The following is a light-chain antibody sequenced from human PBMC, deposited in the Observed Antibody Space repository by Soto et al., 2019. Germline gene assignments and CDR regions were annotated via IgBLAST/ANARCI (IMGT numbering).Light chain of an antibody. CDR3: QQRGDWPLYT. V-gene: IGKV3-11*01. CDR1: QSISYN. Sequence: EIVLTQSPATLSLSPGERATLSCRASQSISYNLAWYQQKPGQAPRLLIYDASNRATGVPARFSGSESGTDFTLSISSLEPEDFAVYYCQQRGDWPLYTFGQGSRLEIK. J-gene: IGKJ2*01. CDR2: DAS.